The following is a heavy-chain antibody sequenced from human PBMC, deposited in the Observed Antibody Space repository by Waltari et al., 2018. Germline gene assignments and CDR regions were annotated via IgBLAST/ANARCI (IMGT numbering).Heavy chain of an antibody. Sequence: QVQLQESGPGLVKTSETLSLTCTVSGGSISTYYWTWIRQPAGKGLEGIGRINTGGKPNHNPSLKSRVTMSVDTSKNQCSLTLSSVTAADTAVYYCAREVGGSRWFDPWGQGTLVTVSS. D-gene: IGHD3-16*01. CDR2: INTGGKP. V-gene: IGHV4-4*07. CDR1: GGSISTYY. J-gene: IGHJ5*02. CDR3: AREVGGSRWFDP.